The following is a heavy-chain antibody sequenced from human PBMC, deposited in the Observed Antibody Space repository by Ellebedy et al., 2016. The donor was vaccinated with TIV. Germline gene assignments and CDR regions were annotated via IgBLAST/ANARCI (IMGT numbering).Heavy chain of an antibody. CDR2: INHSGST. D-gene: IGHD3-10*01. Sequence: SETLSLTXTVSGGSISSGDYYWSWIRQPPGKGLEWIGEINHSGSTNYNPSLKSRVTISVDTSKNQFSLKLSSVTAADTAVYYCARFHPILWFGGKTPFDAFDIWGQGTMVTVSS. J-gene: IGHJ3*02. CDR3: ARFHPILWFGGKTPFDAFDI. CDR1: GGSISSGDYY. V-gene: IGHV4-39*07.